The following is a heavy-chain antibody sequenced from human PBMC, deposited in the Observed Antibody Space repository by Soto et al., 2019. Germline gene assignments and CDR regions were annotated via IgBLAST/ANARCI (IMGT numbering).Heavy chain of an antibody. D-gene: IGHD4-4*01. CDR3: ARDGDGRMTTNPYYYNGMDV. CDR1: GYSISSGYY. Sequence: SETLSLTCAVSGYSISSGYYWSWIRQPPGKGLEWIGYVFYTGRANYNASLKSRVSISLDTSNYQFSLKLSSVTAADTAVYYCARDGDGRMTTNPYYYNGMDVWGPGTTVTVSS. J-gene: IGHJ6*02. V-gene: IGHV4-61*01. CDR2: VFYTGRA.